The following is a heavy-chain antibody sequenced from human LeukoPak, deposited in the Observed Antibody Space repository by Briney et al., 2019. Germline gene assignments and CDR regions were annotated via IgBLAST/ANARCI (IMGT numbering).Heavy chain of an antibody. J-gene: IGHJ4*02. V-gene: IGHV3-21*01. CDR3: ARGVDDSSGYSPETIDY. CDR1: GFTFRSYT. D-gene: IGHD3-22*01. CDR2: TSSSSSYK. Sequence: GGSLRLSCAASGFTFRSYTMNWVRQAPGKGLEWVSSTSSSSSYKDYADSVKGRFTVSRDNAKNSLYLQMNSLRAEDTAVYYCARGVDDSSGYSPETIDYWGQGTLVTVSS.